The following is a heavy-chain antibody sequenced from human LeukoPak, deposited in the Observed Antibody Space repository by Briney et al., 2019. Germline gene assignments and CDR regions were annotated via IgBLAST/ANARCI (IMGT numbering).Heavy chain of an antibody. D-gene: IGHD2-2*01. V-gene: IGHV3-74*01. CDR2: INSDGSST. CDR1: GFTFSSYW. Sequence: GGSLRLSCAASGFTFSSYWMHWVRQAPGKGLVWVSRINSDGSSTSYADSVKGRLTISRDNAKNTLYLQMNSLRAEDTAVYYCARGWACSSTSCYGPPDWFDRWGQGTLVTVSS. J-gene: IGHJ5*02. CDR3: ARGWACSSTSCYGPPDWFDR.